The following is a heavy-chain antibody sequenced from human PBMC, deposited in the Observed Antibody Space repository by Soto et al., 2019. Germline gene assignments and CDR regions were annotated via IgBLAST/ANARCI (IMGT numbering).Heavy chain of an antibody. J-gene: IGHJ6*02. CDR2: IIPIFGTA. CDR1: GGTFSSYA. V-gene: IGHV1-69*13. CDR3: ARDHLSEDIVVVPAAIRGGYYYGMDV. D-gene: IGHD2-2*02. Sequence: ASVKVSCKASGGTFSSYAISWLRQDTGQGLEWMGGIIPIFGTANYAQKFQGRVTITADESTSTAYMELSSLRSEDTAVYYCARDHLSEDIVVVPAAIRGGYYYGMDVWGQGTTVTVSS.